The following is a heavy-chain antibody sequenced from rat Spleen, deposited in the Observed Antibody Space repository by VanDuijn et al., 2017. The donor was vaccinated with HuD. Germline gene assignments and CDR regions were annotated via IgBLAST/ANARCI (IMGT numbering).Heavy chain of an antibody. J-gene: IGHJ4*01. CDR2: ISTGGGNT. CDR1: GFTFSNYY. D-gene: IGHD1-6*01. CDR3: ARRVYYGSVSPMDA. Sequence: EVQLVESGGGLVQPGRSMKLSCAALGFTFSNYYMAWVRQAPTKGLEWVASISTGGGNTYYRDSVKGRFTISRDNAKSTLYLQMDSLRSEDTATYYCARRVYYGSVSPMDAWGQGASVTVSS. V-gene: IGHV5-25*01.